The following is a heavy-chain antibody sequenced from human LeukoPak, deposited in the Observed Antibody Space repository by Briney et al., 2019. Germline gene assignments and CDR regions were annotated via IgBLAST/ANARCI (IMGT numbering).Heavy chain of an antibody. CDR2: IYYSGST. Sequence: SETLSLTCTASGGSISSGGYYWSWIRQHPGKGLEWIGYIYYSGSTYYNPSLKSRVTISVDTSKNQFSLKLSSVTAADTAVYYCARDRVVGATSLYYFDYWGQGTLVTVSS. D-gene: IGHD1-26*01. V-gene: IGHV4-31*03. J-gene: IGHJ4*02. CDR3: ARDRVVGATSLYYFDY. CDR1: GGSISSGGYY.